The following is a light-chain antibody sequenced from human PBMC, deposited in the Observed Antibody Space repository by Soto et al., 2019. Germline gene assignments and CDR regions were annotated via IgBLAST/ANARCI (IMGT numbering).Light chain of an antibody. CDR2: GNS. J-gene: IGLJ1*01. CDR1: SSNIGAGYD. Sequence: QSVLTQPTSVSGAPGQRVTRSCTGSSSNIGAGYDVHWYQQLPGTAPKLLIYGNSNRPSGVPDRFSGSKSGTSASLAITGLQAEDEADYSCQSYDSSLRGVFGTGSKLTVL. CDR3: QSYDSSLRGV. V-gene: IGLV1-40*01.